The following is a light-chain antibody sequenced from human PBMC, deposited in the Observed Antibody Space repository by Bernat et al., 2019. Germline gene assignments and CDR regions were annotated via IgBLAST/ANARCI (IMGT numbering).Light chain of an antibody. CDR2: DVD. Sequence: QSALTQPPSASGSLGQSVTISCTGTRSDVGGYNFVPWYQLHPGKVPKLIIYDVDKRPSGVPDCYSGAKSGNTAFMTISGLQAEDEADYYCCAHADNVRWVFGGGTKLTV. CDR1: RSDVGGYNF. CDR3: CAHADNVRWV. V-gene: IGLV2-8*01. J-gene: IGLJ3*02.